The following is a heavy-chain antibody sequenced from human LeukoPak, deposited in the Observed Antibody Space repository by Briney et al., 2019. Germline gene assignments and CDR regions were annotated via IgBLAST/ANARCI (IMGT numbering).Heavy chain of an antibody. CDR2: ISSNGGST. Sequence: GGSLRLSCTASGFTFSGSAMHWVRQAPGKGLEYVSAISSNGGSTYYANSVKGRFTISRDNSKNTLYLQMGSLRAEDMAVYYCARAYGSGSYYDYWGQGTLVTVSS. CDR1: GFTFSGSA. J-gene: IGHJ4*02. CDR3: ARAYGSGSYYDY. D-gene: IGHD3-10*01. V-gene: IGHV3-64*01.